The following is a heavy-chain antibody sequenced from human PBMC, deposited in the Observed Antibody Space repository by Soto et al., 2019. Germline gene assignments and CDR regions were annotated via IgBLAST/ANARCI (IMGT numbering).Heavy chain of an antibody. D-gene: IGHD3-10*01. Sequence: SETLSLTCTVSGGSISSGGYYWSWIRQHPGKGLEWIGYIYYSGSTYYNPSLKSRVTISVDTSKNQFSLKLSSVTAADTAVYYCARSLITMVRGVNWFDPWGQGXLVTVSS. CDR2: IYYSGST. V-gene: IGHV4-31*03. J-gene: IGHJ5*02. CDR1: GGSISSGGYY. CDR3: ARSLITMVRGVNWFDP.